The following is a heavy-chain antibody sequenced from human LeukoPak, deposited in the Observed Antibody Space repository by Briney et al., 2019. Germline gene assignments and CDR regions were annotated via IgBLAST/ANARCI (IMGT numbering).Heavy chain of an antibody. CDR3: VKAATSQLALNYYFDC. J-gene: IGHJ4*02. CDR2: INDSGATT. V-gene: IGHV3-23*01. D-gene: IGHD5-24*01. CDR1: RFTFSYYA. Sequence: PGGSLRLSCVASRFTFSYYAMSWVRQAPGKGLEWVSGINDSGATTNNAESVKGRFTISRDNSKNTLYLQMNSLRAEDTALYYCVKAATSQLALNYYFDCWGQGTLVTVSS.